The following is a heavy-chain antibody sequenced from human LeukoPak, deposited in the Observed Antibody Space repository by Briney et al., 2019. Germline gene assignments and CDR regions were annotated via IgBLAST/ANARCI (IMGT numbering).Heavy chain of an antibody. CDR1: GYTFTSYG. Sequence: ASVKVSSTATGYTFTSYGTSWVRQAPGQGLEWMGWISAYNGNTNYAQKLQGRVTMTTDTSTSTAYMELRSLRSDDTAVYYCARDLTGCSSTSCYVNYYYYGMDVWGQGTTVTVSS. D-gene: IGHD2-2*01. J-gene: IGHJ6*02. CDR2: ISAYNGNT. CDR3: ARDLTGCSSTSCYVNYYYYGMDV. V-gene: IGHV1-18*01.